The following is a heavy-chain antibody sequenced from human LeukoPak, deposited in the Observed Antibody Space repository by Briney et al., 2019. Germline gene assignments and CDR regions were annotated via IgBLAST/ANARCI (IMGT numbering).Heavy chain of an antibody. Sequence: SETLSLTCTVSGGSINSYYWSWIRQPPGKGLEWIGYIYYGGSTNYSPSLKSRVTISVDTSKNQFSLKLSSVTAADTAVYYCASSGSFRQQLIKWGQGTLVTVSS. CDR1: GGSINSYY. CDR2: IYYGGST. J-gene: IGHJ4*02. V-gene: IGHV4-59*01. CDR3: ASSGSFRQQLIK. D-gene: IGHD6-13*01.